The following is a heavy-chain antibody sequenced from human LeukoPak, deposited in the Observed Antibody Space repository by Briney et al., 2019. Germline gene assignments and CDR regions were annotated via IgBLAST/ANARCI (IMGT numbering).Heavy chain of an antibody. CDR3: ASAERYSSGWYGN. J-gene: IGHJ4*02. V-gene: IGHV4-34*01. CDR1: GGSFSGFY. CDR2: INHSGST. D-gene: IGHD6-19*01. Sequence: SSETLSLTCAVYGGSFSGFYWSWIRQPPGKGLEWIGEINHSGSTNYNPSLKSRVTISVDRSKNQFSLKLSSVTAADTAVYYCASAERYSSGWYGNWGQGTLVTVSS.